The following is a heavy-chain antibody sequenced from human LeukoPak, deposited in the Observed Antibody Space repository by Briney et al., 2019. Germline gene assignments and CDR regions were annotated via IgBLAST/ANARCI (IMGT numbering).Heavy chain of an antibody. CDR1: GYTFSSYN. CDR2: INPSGGST. V-gene: IGHV1-46*01. D-gene: IGHD1-7*01. Sequence: ASVKVSCKASGYTFSSYNMHWVRQAPGQWLEWMGIINPSGGSTSYAQKFQGRVTMTRDTSTSTVYMELSSLRSEDTAVYYCARVETITGTSYYWGQGTLVTVSS. J-gene: IGHJ4*02. CDR3: ARVETITGTSYY.